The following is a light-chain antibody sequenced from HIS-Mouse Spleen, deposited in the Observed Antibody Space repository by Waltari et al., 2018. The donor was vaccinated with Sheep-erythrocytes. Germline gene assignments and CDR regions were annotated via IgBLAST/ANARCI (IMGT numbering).Light chain of an antibody. CDR1: QSVSSY. Sequence: EIVFTQSPATLSVSPGYTATLSCRASQSVSSYVAWYQQKPGQAPRLLIYDASNRATGIPARFSGSGSGTDFTLTISSLEPEDFAVYYCQQRSNWPPITFGQGTRLEIK. CDR3: QQRSNWPPIT. CDR2: DAS. J-gene: IGKJ5*01. V-gene: IGKV3-11*01.